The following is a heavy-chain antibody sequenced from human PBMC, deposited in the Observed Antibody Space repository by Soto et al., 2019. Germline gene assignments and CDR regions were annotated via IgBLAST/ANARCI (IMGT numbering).Heavy chain of an antibody. V-gene: IGHV6-1*01. CDR1: GDRVSSNSAA. Sequence: SQTLSLTCATSGDRVSSNSAAWIWNRQSPSRGLEWLGRTYYKSTWYNDYAVSVRSRITINADTSKNQFSLQLISVTPEVTAVYYCARHGSSLWYDAFVIWGDGAVGTGS. D-gene: IGHD1-26*01. CDR3: ARHGSSLWYDAFVI. J-gene: IGHJ3*02. CDR2: TYYKSTWYN.